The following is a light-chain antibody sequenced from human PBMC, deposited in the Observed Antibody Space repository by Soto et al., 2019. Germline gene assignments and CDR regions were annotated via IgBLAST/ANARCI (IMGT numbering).Light chain of an antibody. CDR1: SSDVGSYNL. Sequence: QSVLTQPASVSGSPGQSSTISCIGTSSDVGSYNLVSWYQQYPGKAPKLMIYEGTERPSGVSNRFSGSKSGNTASLTISGLQAEDEADYYCCAYTNSATLVFGGGTKLTVL. V-gene: IGLV2-23*01. CDR3: CAYTNSATLV. CDR2: EGT. J-gene: IGLJ3*02.